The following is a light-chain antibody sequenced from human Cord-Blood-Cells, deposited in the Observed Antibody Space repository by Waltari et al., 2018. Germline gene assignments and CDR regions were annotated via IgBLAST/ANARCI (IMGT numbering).Light chain of an antibody. CDR1: QSISSW. CDR2: DAS. Sequence: SPSTLSASVGDRVTITCRASQSISSWLAWYQQKPGKAPKLLIYDASSLESGVPSRFSGSGSGTEFTLTISSLQPDDFATYYCQQYNSLTWTFGQGTKVEIK. V-gene: IGKV1-5*01. J-gene: IGKJ1*01. CDR3: QQYNSLTWT.